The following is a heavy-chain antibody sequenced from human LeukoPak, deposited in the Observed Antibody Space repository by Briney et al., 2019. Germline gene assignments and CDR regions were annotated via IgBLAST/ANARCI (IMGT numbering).Heavy chain of an antibody. Sequence: GGSLRLSCAASGFTFIDYDMHWVRQVIGKGLEWVSSISSSSSYIYYADSVKGRFTISRDNAKNSLYLQMNSLRAEDTAVYYCARGLIPSLGGRYYYYYMDVWGKGTTVTVSS. CDR3: ARGLIPSLGGRYYYYYMDV. CDR1: GFTFIDYD. CDR2: ISSSSSYI. V-gene: IGHV3-21*01. J-gene: IGHJ6*03. D-gene: IGHD3-22*01.